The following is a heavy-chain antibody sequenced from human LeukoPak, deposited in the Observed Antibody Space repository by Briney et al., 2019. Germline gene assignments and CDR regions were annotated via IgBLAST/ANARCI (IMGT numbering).Heavy chain of an antibody. CDR1: GFTFSSYG. CDR3: VKSRGPYSSSSGYGMDV. Sequence: GGSLRLSCAASGFTFSSYGMHWVRQAPGQGLEWVAVISYDGSKKYYVDSAKGRFTISRDNSKKMVYLEMNSLRVEDTALYYCVKSRGPYSSSSGYGMDVWGQGTTVIVSS. CDR2: ISYDGSKK. J-gene: IGHJ6*02. V-gene: IGHV3-30*18. D-gene: IGHD6-6*01.